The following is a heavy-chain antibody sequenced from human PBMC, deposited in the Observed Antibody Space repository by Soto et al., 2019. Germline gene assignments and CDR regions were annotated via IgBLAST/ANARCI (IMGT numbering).Heavy chain of an antibody. V-gene: IGHV3-30*18. D-gene: IGHD5-12*01. CDR3: AKEGTVATAVGYYYSGMGV. J-gene: IGHJ6*02. Sequence: PGGSLRLSCEVSGFNFSTYDMHRVRQAPGQGLEWVAVISYDGSKKYYAESVKGLFSISRDNSKNTLYLQMNSPRAEDTAVYYCAKEGTVATAVGYYYSGMGVWGRGSTVAVSS. CDR2: ISYDGSKK. CDR1: GFNFSTYD.